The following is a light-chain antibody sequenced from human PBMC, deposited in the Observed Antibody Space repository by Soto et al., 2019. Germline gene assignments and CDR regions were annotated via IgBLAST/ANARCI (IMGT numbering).Light chain of an antibody. J-gene: IGKJ2*01. CDR3: QQYNNWPPYT. CDR2: GAS. V-gene: IGKV3-15*01. Sequence: EIVMTQSPATLSVSPGERATLSCRASQSIRTNLAWYQQKPGQAPSLLIYGASTRATGIPARFSGSGSGTEFPLTLSSLQSEDFAVYFCQQYNNWPPYTFGQGTKLEIK. CDR1: QSIRTN.